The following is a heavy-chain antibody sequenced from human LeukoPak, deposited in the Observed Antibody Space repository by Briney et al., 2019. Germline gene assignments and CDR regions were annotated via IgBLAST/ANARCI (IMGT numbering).Heavy chain of an antibody. CDR3: AREPQGDSSGYDAFDI. D-gene: IGHD3-22*01. CDR2: IYSGGST. J-gene: IGHJ3*02. V-gene: IGHV3-66*01. Sequence: GGSLRLSCAASGFTVSSNYMTWVRQAPGKGLEWDSVIYSGGSTYYADSVKGRFTLSRDNSKNTLFLQMNSLRAEDTAVYYCAREPQGDSSGYDAFDIWGQGTMVTVSS. CDR1: GFTVSSNY.